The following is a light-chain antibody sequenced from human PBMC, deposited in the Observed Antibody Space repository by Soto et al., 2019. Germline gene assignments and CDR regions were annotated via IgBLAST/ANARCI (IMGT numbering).Light chain of an antibody. CDR1: QSVSSN. CDR3: QQYYNLPRT. V-gene: IGKV3-15*01. J-gene: IGKJ1*01. CDR2: GAS. Sequence: EIVMTQSPATLSVSPGERATLSCRASQSVSSNLAWYQQKPGQAPRLLIYGASARATGFPARFSGSGSGTEFTLTISSLLSEDFAVYYCQQYYNLPRTFGQGTEVDIK.